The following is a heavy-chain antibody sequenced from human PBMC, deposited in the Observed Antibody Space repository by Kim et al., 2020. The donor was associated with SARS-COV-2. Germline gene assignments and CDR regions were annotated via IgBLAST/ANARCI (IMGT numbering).Heavy chain of an antibody. Sequence: SETLSLTCAVYGGSFSGYYWSWIRQPPGKGLEWIGEINHSGSTNYNPSLKSRVTISVDTSKNQFSLKLSSVTAADTAVYYCARVGDISSGDYWGQGTLVTVSS. D-gene: IGHD6-19*01. J-gene: IGHJ4*02. CDR1: GGSFSGYY. V-gene: IGHV4-34*01. CDR3: ARVGDISSGDY. CDR2: INHSGST.